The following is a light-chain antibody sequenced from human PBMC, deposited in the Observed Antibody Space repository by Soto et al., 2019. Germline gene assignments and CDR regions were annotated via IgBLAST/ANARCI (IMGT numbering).Light chain of an antibody. J-gene: IGLJ1*01. CDR1: KSDIGVYDF. CDR2: EVV. CDR3: ESYAGSNTYV. Sequence: QSALTQPPSASGSPGQSVTISCTGTKSDIGVYDFVSWYQHHPDKAPRLIIYEVVQRPSGVPDRFSGSKSGNTASLTVSGLQAADEADYFCESYAGSNTYVFGSGTKLTVL. V-gene: IGLV2-8*01.